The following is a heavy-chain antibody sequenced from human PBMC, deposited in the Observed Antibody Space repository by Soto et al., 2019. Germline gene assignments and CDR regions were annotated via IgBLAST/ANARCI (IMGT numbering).Heavy chain of an antibody. Sequence: SETLSLTCTVTGGSICSYYWSWIRQPPGKGLEWIGYIYYSGSTNYNPSLKSRVTISVDTSKNQFSLKLSSVTAADTAVYYCARDRPRYCISTSCQSGGMDVWGQGTTVT. CDR2: IYYSGST. CDR1: GGSICSYY. V-gene: IGHV4-59*01. CDR3: ARDRPRYCISTSCQSGGMDV. J-gene: IGHJ6*02. D-gene: IGHD2-2*01.